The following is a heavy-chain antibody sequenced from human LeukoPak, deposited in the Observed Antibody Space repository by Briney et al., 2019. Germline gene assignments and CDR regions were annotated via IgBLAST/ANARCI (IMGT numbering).Heavy chain of an antibody. CDR3: ARYVTYSGPSSY. V-gene: IGHV1-2*02. D-gene: IGHD6-6*01. CDR1: GYIFTDSY. J-gene: IGHJ4*02. Sequence: AAVKVSCKASGYIFTDSYIHWVRQAPGQGLEWMGWINPNSGDSNHAQNFQGRVTMTRDTSINTAYMDLTTLGSDDTAMYYCARYVTYSGPSSYWGQGTLVTVSS. CDR2: INPNSGDS.